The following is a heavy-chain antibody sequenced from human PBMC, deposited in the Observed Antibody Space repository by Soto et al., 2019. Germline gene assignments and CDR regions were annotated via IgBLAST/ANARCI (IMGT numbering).Heavy chain of an antibody. D-gene: IGHD3-16*01. CDR1: GFTFSSYW. CDR2: INSDGSST. CDR3: AGGEWDTTGGYYGMDV. J-gene: IGHJ6*02. Sequence: EVQLVESGGGLVQPGGSLRLSCAASGFTFSSYWMHWVRQVPGKGLVWVSRINSDGSSTSYADSVKGRFTISRDNAKKTLYLQMNSLRAEDTAVYYCAGGEWDTTGGYYGMDVWGQGTTVTVSS. V-gene: IGHV3-74*01.